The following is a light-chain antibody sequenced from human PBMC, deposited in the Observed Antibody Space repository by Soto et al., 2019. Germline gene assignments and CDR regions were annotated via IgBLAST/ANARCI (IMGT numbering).Light chain of an antibody. CDR2: KAS. Sequence: DIQMTQSPSTLSASVGDRVTITCRASQSISTWLAWYQQKPGKAPKLLIYKASSLEGGVPSRFGGSGSGTLFNLPISSLHPDDFATYYCQQYNTYPLTFGGGTTVDIK. J-gene: IGKJ4*01. CDR3: QQYNTYPLT. CDR1: QSISTW. V-gene: IGKV1-5*03.